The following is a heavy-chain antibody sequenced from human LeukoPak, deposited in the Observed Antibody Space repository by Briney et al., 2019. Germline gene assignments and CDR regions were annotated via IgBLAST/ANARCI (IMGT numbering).Heavy chain of an antibody. V-gene: IGHV3-21*01. D-gene: IGHD3-22*01. CDR2: ISSSSSYI. J-gene: IGHJ4*02. CDR1: GFTFSSYT. Sequence: PGGSLRRPCAASGFTFSSYTRNWIRQTPGKGLKWVSSISSSSSYIYFADSVKGRFTISRDNAKNSLYLQMNSLRAEDTAVYYCARDSYYYDSSGYYPFDCWGQGTLVTVSS. CDR3: ARDSYYYDSSGYYPFDC.